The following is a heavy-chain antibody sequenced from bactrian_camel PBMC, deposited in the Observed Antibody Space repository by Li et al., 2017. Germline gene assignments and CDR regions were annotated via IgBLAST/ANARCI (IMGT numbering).Heavy chain of an antibody. J-gene: IGHJ6*01. CDR3: AADQVRLPFGGSWLTHLASFGF. CDR1: AFTSNNCD. D-gene: IGHD2*01. CDR2: ISIDGYT. V-gene: IGHV3S53*01. Sequence: HVQLVESGGGLVQPGGSLRLSCSASAFTSNNCDTDWYRQVEGNQREWVSRISIDGYTNYASSVEGRFTVSKDNAKKTLYLQMNSLKAEDTATYYCAADQVRLPFGGSWLTHLASFGFWGQGTQVTVS.